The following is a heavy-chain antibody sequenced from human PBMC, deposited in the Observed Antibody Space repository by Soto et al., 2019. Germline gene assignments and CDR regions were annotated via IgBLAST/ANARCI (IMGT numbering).Heavy chain of an antibody. V-gene: IGHV3-9*01. CDR2: ITRNGRSL. CDR1: GLNFGDFA. J-gene: IGHJ4*02. Sequence: GGSLRLSCVGSGLNFGDFAMHWVRQAPGKGLEWVSGITRNGRSLYYADSVKGRFTISRDNAKNSLYLLMVSLRDEDTALYYCAKGRHDFWSPYYFDSWGQGTLVTVSS. CDR3: AKGRHDFWSPYYFDS. D-gene: IGHD3-3*01.